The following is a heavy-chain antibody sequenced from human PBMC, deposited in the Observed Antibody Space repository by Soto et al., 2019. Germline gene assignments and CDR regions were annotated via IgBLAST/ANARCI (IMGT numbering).Heavy chain of an antibody. CDR1: GFTFDDYA. CDR2: ISWNSGSI. V-gene: IGHV3-9*01. CDR3: AKDIGSGWFYYFDY. D-gene: IGHD6-19*01. Sequence: EVQLVESGGGLVQPGRSLRLSCAASGFTFDDYAMHWVRQAPGKGLEWVSGISWNSGSIGYADSLKGRFTISRDNAKNARYLQMTPLSAADTALYYCAKDIGSGWFYYFDYWGQGALVTVSS. J-gene: IGHJ4*02.